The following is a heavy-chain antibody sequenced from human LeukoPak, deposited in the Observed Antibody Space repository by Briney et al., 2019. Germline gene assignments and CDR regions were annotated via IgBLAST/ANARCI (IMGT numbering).Heavy chain of an antibody. V-gene: IGHV1-18*01. CDR1: GYTFTSYG. CDR2: ISAYNGNT. D-gene: IGHD2-2*02. CDR3: ARVPYCSSTSCYRVGYYYYYMDV. Sequence: GVSVKVSCKASGYTFTSYGISWVRQAPGQGLEWMGWISAYNGNTNYAQKLQGRVTMTTDTSTSTAYMGLRSLRSDDTAVYYCARVPYCSSTSCYRVGYYYYYMDVWGKGTTVTVSS. J-gene: IGHJ6*03.